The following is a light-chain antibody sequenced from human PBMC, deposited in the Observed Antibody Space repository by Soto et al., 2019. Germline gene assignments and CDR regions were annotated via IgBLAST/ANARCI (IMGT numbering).Light chain of an antibody. CDR2: GAS. CDR1: QSVRSN. J-gene: IGKJ4*01. V-gene: IGKV3-15*01. Sequence: EIVLTQSPGTLSLSPGERATLSCRASQSVRSNYVAWYQQKPGQAPRLLIYGASTRATGIPARFSGSGSGTEFTLTISSLQSEDFAVYYCQQYNNWPLTFGGGTKVDIK. CDR3: QQYNNWPLT.